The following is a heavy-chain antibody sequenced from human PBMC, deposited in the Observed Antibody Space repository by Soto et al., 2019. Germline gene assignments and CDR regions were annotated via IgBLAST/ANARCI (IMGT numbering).Heavy chain of an antibody. CDR3: ASASPPYDFWSGYYGSGFDY. J-gene: IGHJ4*02. CDR1: GGSISSSSYY. Sequence: QLQLQESGPGLVKPSETLSLTCTVSGGSISSSSYYWGWIRQPPGKGLEWIGSIYYSGSTYYNPSLRSHVTIPVDTSKNQFSLKLSSVTAADTAVYYCASASPPYDFWSGYYGSGFDYWGQGTLVTVSS. V-gene: IGHV4-39*01. CDR2: IYYSGST. D-gene: IGHD3-3*01.